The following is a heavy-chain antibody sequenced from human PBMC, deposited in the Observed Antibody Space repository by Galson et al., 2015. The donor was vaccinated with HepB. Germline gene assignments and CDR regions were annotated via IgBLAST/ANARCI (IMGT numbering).Heavy chain of an antibody. CDR2: IIPIFGTA. CDR1: GGTFSSYA. CDR3: ARFTYYHDSSGYYQGWFDP. D-gene: IGHD3-22*01. Sequence: SVKVSCKASGGTFSSYAISWVRQAPGQGLEWMGGIIPIFGTANYAQKFQGRVTITADESTSTAYMELSSLRSEDTAVYYCARFTYYHDSSGYYQGWFDPWGQGTLVTVSS. J-gene: IGHJ5*02. V-gene: IGHV1-69*13.